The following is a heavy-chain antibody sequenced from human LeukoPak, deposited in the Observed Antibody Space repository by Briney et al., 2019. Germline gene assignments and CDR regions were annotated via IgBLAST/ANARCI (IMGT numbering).Heavy chain of an antibody. Sequence: SETLSLTCTVSGGSISSYYWSWIRQPPGKGLEWIGYIYYSGSTNYNPSLKSRVTISVDTSKNQFSLKLSSVTAADTAVYYCARVWDHDYGDLYFDYWGQGNLVTVSS. J-gene: IGHJ4*02. D-gene: IGHD4-17*01. CDR1: GGSISSYY. V-gene: IGHV4-59*01. CDR3: ARVWDHDYGDLYFDY. CDR2: IYYSGST.